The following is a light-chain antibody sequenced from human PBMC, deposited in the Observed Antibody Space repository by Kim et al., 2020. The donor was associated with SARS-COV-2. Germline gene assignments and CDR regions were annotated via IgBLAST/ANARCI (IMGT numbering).Light chain of an antibody. V-gene: IGLV2-8*01. CDR3: SSYSGTNIWI. J-gene: IGLJ2*01. Sequence: GQSVTISCTGTPSDIGASNYVSWYQQYPGKAPKLLIFEVTERSSGVPDRFSGSKSGNSASLTVSGLQAEDEADYYCSSYSGTNIWIFGGGTQLTVL. CDR2: EVT. CDR1: PSDIGASNY.